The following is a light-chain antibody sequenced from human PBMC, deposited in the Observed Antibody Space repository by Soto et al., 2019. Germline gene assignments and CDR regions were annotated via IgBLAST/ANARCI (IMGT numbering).Light chain of an antibody. J-gene: IGKJ5*01. Sequence: IQMTHFPSSLSPSFRDRVTTTCQASQDINNYLNWYQQKPGRAPKLLIYDASNLEAGVPSRFGGSGSGTDFTFTISRLQPEDVATYYCKQYENLPNFGQGTRLEIK. CDR2: DAS. CDR3: KQYENLPN. CDR1: QDINNY. V-gene: IGKV1-33*01.